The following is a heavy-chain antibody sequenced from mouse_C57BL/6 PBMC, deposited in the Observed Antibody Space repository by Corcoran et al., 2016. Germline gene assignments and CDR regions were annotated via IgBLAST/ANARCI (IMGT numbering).Heavy chain of an antibody. CDR3: ARGWEITTVVVGYFDY. V-gene: IGHV1-76*01. CDR1: CYTFTDHY. CDR2: IYPGSGNT. D-gene: IGHD1-1*01. J-gene: IGHJ2*01. Sequence: QVQLKQSGAELVRPGASVKLSGKASCYTFTDHYINWVKLRPGQGLEWIARIYPGSGNTYYNEKFKGKATLTAEKSSSTAYMQLSSLTSEDSAVYFCARGWEITTVVVGYFDYWGQGTTLTVSS.